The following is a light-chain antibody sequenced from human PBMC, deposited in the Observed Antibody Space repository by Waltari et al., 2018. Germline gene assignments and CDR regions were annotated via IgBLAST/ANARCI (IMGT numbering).Light chain of an antibody. J-gene: IGKJ1*01. CDR1: QSVRSY. CDR2: DVS. Sequence: EIVLTQSPATLSLSPGERAPLSCRASQSVRSYLAWYQQKLGQAPRLLIYDVSNRATGIPARFSGSGSGTDFTLTISSLQPEDFATYYCQQSYSAPPWTFGQGTVVEVK. CDR3: QQSYSAPPWT. V-gene: IGKV3-11*01.